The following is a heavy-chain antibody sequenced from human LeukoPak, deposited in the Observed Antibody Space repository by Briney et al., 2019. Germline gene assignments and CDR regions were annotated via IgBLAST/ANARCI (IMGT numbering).Heavy chain of an antibody. D-gene: IGHD5-18*01. J-gene: IGHJ4*02. CDR1: GFTFSSYG. CDR3: AKDSTWIQLEGYFDY. V-gene: IGHV3-30*02. CDR2: IRYDGSNK. Sequence: GGSLRLSCAASGFTFSSYGMHWARQAPGKGLEWVAFIRYDGSNKYYADSVKGRFTISRDNSKNTLYLQMNSLRAEDTAVYYCAKDSTWIQLEGYFDYWGQGTLVTVSS.